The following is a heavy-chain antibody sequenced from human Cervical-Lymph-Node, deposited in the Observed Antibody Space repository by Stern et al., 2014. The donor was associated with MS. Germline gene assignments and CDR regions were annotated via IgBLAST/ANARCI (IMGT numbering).Heavy chain of an antibody. CDR1: GFTFSSYD. V-gene: IGHV3-13*01. CDR2: IGTAGDT. D-gene: IGHD3-10*01. J-gene: IGHJ4*02. Sequence: VQLVESGGGLVQPGGSLRLSCAASGFTFSSYDMHWVRQATGKGLEWVSAIGTAGDTYYPGSVKGRFTISRENAKNSLYLQMNSLRAGDTAVYYCARGRFGELSLFDYWGQGTLVTVSS. CDR3: ARGRFGELSLFDY.